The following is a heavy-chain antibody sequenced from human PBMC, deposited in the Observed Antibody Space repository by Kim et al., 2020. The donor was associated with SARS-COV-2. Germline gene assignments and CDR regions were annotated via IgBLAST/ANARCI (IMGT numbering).Heavy chain of an antibody. CDR3: ARDGYSGSYN. V-gene: IGHV1-69*01. CDR2: IIPIFGTA. Sequence: KVSCKASGGTFRSYAISWVRQAPGQGLEWMGGIIPIFGTANYAQKFQGRVTITADESTSTAYMELSSLRSEDTAVYYCARDGYSGSYNWGQGTLVTVSS. CDR1: GGTFRSYA. D-gene: IGHD1-26*01. J-gene: IGHJ4*02.